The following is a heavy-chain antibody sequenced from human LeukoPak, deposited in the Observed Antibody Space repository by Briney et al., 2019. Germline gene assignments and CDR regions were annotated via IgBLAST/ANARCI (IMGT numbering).Heavy chain of an antibody. CDR3: ARDEEVVITSPFDY. J-gene: IGHJ4*02. CDR2: ISSSSSYI. Sequence: GGSLRLSCAASGFTFSSYSMNWVRQAPGKGLEWVSPISSSSSYIYYADSVKGRFTISRVNAKNSLYLQMNSLRAEDTAVYYCARDEEVVITSPFDYWGQGTLVTVSS. V-gene: IGHV3-21*01. CDR1: GFTFSSYS. D-gene: IGHD3-22*01.